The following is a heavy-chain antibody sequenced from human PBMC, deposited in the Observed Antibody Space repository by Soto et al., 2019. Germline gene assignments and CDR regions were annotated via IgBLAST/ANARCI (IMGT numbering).Heavy chain of an antibody. CDR1: GYTFTSYG. V-gene: IGHV1-18*01. J-gene: IGHJ6*02. CDR3: ARTSDDFWSGYVETYYYYYGVDV. Sequence: ASVKVSCKASGYTFTSYGTSGVRQAPGQGLEWMGWISAYNGNTSYAQKLQGRVTMTTDTSTSTAYMELRSLRSDDTAVYYCARTSDDFWSGYVETYYYYYGVDVWGQGTTVTVSS. CDR2: ISAYNGNT. D-gene: IGHD3-3*01.